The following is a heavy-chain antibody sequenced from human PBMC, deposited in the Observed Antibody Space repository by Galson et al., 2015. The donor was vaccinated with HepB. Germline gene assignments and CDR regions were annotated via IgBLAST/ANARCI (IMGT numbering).Heavy chain of an antibody. CDR3: ARVPYDDYEGFNWFDP. CDR1: GFTFSSYE. D-gene: IGHD4-17*01. CDR2: ISSSGSTI. J-gene: IGHJ5*02. Sequence: SLRLSCAASGFTFSSYEMNWVRQAPGKGLEWVSYISSSGSTIYYADSVKGRFTISRDNAKNSLYLQMNSLRAEDTAVYYCARVPYDDYEGFNWFDPWGQGTLVTVSS. V-gene: IGHV3-48*03.